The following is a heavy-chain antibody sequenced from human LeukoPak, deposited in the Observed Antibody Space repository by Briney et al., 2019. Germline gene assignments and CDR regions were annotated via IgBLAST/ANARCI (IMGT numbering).Heavy chain of an antibody. D-gene: IGHD3-3*01. CDR3: ARAGTPGITIFGVVSI. J-gene: IGHJ4*02. Sequence: GGSLRLSCAASGFTFSSYAMHWVRQAPGKGLEWVAVISYDGSNKYYADSVKGRFTISRDNSKNTLYLQMNSLRAEDAAVYYCARAGTPGITIFGVVSIWGQGTLVTVSS. CDR2: ISYDGSNK. V-gene: IGHV3-30*04. CDR1: GFTFSSYA.